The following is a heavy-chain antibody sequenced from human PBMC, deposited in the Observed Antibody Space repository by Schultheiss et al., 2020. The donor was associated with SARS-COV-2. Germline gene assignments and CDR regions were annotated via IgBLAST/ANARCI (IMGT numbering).Heavy chain of an antibody. Sequence: GGSLRLSCAASGFTFSDYAMNWVRQAPGKGLEWVSAISGSGGSTYCADSVKGRFTISRDNAKNSLYLQMNSLRAEDTAVYFCARDRKIVGATSAYSGLDVWGQGTTVTVSS. J-gene: IGHJ6*02. D-gene: IGHD1-26*01. CDR1: GFTFSDYA. CDR3: ARDRKIVGATSAYSGLDV. V-gene: IGHV3-23*01. CDR2: ISGSGGST.